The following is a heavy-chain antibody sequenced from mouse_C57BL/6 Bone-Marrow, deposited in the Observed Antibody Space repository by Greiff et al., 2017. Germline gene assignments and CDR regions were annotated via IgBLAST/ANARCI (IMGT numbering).Heavy chain of an antibody. V-gene: IGHV1-69*01. CDR1: GYTFTSYW. D-gene: IGHD2-3*01. CDR2: IDPSDSYT. J-gene: IGHJ4*01. Sequence: QVQLQQPGAELVMPGASVKLSCKASGYTFTSYWMHWVKQRPGQGLEWIGEIDPSDSYTNYNQKFKGKATLTVDTSSSTAYMQLSSLTSEDSAVYYCARYRWLLRDAMDYWGQGTSVTVSS. CDR3: ARYRWLLRDAMDY.